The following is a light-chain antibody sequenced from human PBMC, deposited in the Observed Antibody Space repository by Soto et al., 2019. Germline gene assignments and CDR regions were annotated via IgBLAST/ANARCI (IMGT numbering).Light chain of an antibody. V-gene: IGLV2-14*01. Sequence: QSVLTQPASVSVSPGQSITISCTGTSSDVGGYNCVSWYQQHPGKAPKLMIYDVSHRPSGVSNRFSGSKSGNTASLTISGLRAEDEADYYCSSYTSSNTLVIFGGGTQLTVL. CDR1: SSDVGGYNC. J-gene: IGLJ7*01. CDR2: DVS. CDR3: SSYTSSNTLVI.